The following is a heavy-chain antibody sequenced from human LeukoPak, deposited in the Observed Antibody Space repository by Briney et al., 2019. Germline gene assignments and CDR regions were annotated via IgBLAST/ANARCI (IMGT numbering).Heavy chain of an antibody. CDR1: GFTFDDYA. V-gene: IGHV3-9*01. CDR2: ISWNSGSI. CDR3: AKKWYRDTAMADYYYYMDV. D-gene: IGHD5-18*01. J-gene: IGHJ6*03. Sequence: PGGSLRLSCAASGFTFDDYAMHWVRQAPGKGLEWVSGISWNSGSIGYADSVKGRFTISRDNAKNSLYLQMNSLRAEDTAVYYCAKKWYRDTAMADYYYYMDVWGKGTTVTVSS.